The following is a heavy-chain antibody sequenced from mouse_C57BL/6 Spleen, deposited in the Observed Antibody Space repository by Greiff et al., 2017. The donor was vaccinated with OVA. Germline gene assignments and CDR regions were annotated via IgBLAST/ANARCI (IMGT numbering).Heavy chain of an antibody. J-gene: IGHJ4*01. CDR2: IYPRDGST. CDR1: GYTFTDHT. CDR3: ARPLNYYGSSSYAMDY. V-gene: IGHV1-78*01. D-gene: IGHD1-1*01. Sequence: QVQLQQSDAELVKPGASVKISCKVSGYTFTDHTIHWMKQRPEQGLEWIGYIYPRDGSTKYNEKFKGKATLTADKSSSTAYMQLNSLTSEDSAVYFCARPLNYYGSSSYAMDYWGQGTSVTVSS.